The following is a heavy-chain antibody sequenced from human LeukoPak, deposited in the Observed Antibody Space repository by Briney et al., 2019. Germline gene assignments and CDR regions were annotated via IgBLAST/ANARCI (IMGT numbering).Heavy chain of an antibody. J-gene: IGHJ2*01. CDR1: GYTFTSYG. D-gene: IGHD5-12*01. V-gene: IGHV1-18*01. Sequence: ASVKVSCKASGYTFTSYGISWVRQAPGQGLEWMGWISAYNGNTNYAQKVQGRVTMTTDTSTSTAYMELRSLTSDDTAVYYCARLEDGGYDPNWYFDLWGRGTLLTVSS. CDR2: ISAYNGNT. CDR3: ARLEDGGYDPNWYFDL.